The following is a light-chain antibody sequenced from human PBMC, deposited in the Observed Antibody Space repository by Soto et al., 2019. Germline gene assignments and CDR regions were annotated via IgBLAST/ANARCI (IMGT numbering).Light chain of an antibody. V-gene: IGLV2-14*01. CDR3: TSYTSSSTVV. CDR1: SSDVGGYNY. CDR2: EVS. J-gene: IGLJ2*01. Sequence: QSALTQPASVSGSPGQSITISCTGTSSDVGGYNYVSWYQQHPGKAPKLMIYEVSNRPSGVSNRFSGSKSGNTASLTISGLQAHDEADYYCTSYTSSSTVVFGGGTKVTVL.